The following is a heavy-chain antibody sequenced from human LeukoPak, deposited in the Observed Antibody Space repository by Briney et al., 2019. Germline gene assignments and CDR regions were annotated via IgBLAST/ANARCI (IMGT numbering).Heavy chain of an antibody. J-gene: IGHJ1*01. CDR1: GFTYSDYA. D-gene: IGHD4-23*01. V-gene: IGHV3-23*01. CDR3: AKDSGYDDYGGEYFQH. CDR2: ITVNSGAT. Sequence: GGSLRLSCAASGFTYSDYAMSWVRQAPGKGLEWVSAITVNSGATYYADSVKGRFTISSDNSKSTLYLQMNSLRAEDTAVYYCAKDSGYDDYGGEYFQHWGQGTLVIVSS.